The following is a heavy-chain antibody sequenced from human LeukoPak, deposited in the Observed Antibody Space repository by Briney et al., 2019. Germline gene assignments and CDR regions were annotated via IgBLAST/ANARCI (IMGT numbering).Heavy chain of an antibody. CDR3: ARDLHGYSYGYHYYYMDV. D-gene: IGHD5-18*01. V-gene: IGHV1-69-2*01. J-gene: IGHJ6*03. CDR2: VDPEDGET. CDR1: GYTFTDYY. Sequence: GASVKVSCKASGYTFTDYYMHWVQQAPAKGLEWMGRVDPEDGETIYAEKFQGRVTITADTSTDTAYMELSSLRSDDTAVYYCARDLHGYSYGYHYYYMDVWGKGTTVTVSS.